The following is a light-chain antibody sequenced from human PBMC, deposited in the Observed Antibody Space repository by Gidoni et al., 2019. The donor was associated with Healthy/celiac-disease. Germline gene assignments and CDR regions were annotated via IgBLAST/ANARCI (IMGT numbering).Light chain of an antibody. J-gene: IGKJ2*01. CDR3: QQYISYSHS. Sequence: DIQMSQSPSTLSASVGDRVTVTCLASQSISSWLAWYQQKPGKAPKLLSHDASSLESGVPSSFSGSGSGTEFTLTISSLQPDDFATYYCQQYISYSHSFGQGTKLEIK. CDR2: DAS. CDR1: QSISSW. V-gene: IGKV1-5*01.